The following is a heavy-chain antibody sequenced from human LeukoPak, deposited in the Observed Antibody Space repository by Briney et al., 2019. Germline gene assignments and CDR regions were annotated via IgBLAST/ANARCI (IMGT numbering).Heavy chain of an antibody. CDR1: GYTFTGYY. J-gene: IGHJ4*02. D-gene: IGHD3-9*01. V-gene: IGHV1-2*02. CDR3: ARGKRVLRYFDWLLPVYYFDY. Sequence: ASVKVSCKASGYTFTGYYMHWVRQAPGQGLEWMGWINPNSGGTNYAQKFQGRVTMTRDTSISTAYMELSSLRSEDTAVYYCARGKRVLRYFDWLLPVYYFDYWGQGTLVTVSS. CDR2: INPNSGGT.